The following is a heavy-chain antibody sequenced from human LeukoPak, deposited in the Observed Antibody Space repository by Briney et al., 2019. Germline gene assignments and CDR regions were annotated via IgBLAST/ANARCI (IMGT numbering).Heavy chain of an antibody. CDR2: IWYDGSNK. Sequence: GGSLRLSCAASGFTFSSYGMHWVRQAPGKGLEWVAFIWYDGSNKYYADSVKGRFTISRDNSKNTLYLQMNSLRAEDTAVYYCARQYSSSSGSHYCYYYGMDVWGQGTTVTVSS. CDR1: GFTFSSYG. J-gene: IGHJ6*02. D-gene: IGHD6-6*01. V-gene: IGHV3-33*01. CDR3: ARQYSSSSGSHYCYYYGMDV.